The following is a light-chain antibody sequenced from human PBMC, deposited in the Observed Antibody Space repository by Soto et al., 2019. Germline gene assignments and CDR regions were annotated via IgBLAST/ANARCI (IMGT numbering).Light chain of an antibody. CDR3: QQRSNWPVFT. J-gene: IGKJ3*01. Sequence: EIVLTQSPVTLSLSPGERATLSCRASQSVSTYLAWYQQKPGQAPRLLIYDASNRATDIPARFTGSGSGTAFTLTISSLEPEDFAVYYCQQRSNWPVFTFGPGTKVEIK. CDR2: DAS. V-gene: IGKV3-11*01. CDR1: QSVSTY.